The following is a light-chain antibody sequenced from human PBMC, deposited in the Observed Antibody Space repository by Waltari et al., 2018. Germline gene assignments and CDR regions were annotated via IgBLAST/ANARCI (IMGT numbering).Light chain of an antibody. CDR1: SSDIGFYNY. V-gene: IGLV2-14*01. Sequence: QSALTQPASVSGSPGQSITISCYGTSSDIGFYNYVSWYQQHPGKAPKLMIYDVSQRPSGVSDRLSGSKSGNTASLTISGLQADDEADYFCNSYTGSSSWVFGGGTKVTVL. J-gene: IGLJ3*02. CDR2: DVS. CDR3: NSYTGSSSWV.